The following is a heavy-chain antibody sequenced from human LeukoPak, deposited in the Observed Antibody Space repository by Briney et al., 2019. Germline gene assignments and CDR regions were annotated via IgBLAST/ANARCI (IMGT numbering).Heavy chain of an antibody. V-gene: IGHV3-30*02. J-gene: IGHJ4*02. CDR1: GFTFSSYG. CDR3: AKDPSFNPSSFDY. D-gene: IGHD6-19*01. Sequence: GGSLRLSCAASGFTFSSYGMHWVRQAPGKGLEGVAFIRYDGSNKYYADSVKGRFTFSRDNSKNTLYLQMNSLRAEDTAVYCCAKDPSFNPSSFDYWGQGTLVTVSS. CDR2: IRYDGSNK.